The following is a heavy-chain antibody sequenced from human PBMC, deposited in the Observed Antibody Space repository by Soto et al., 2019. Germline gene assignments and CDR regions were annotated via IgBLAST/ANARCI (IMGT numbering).Heavy chain of an antibody. V-gene: IGHV1-8*01. CDR3: ARPYCDSTSCYTDWFDP. J-gene: IGHJ5*02. D-gene: IGHD2-2*02. CDR1: GYSFSTYD. CDR2: VNPKSGNT. Sequence: QVQLVQSGAEVKKPGASVKVSCKASGYSFSTYDINWVRQAAGQGLEWMGWVNPKSGNTDYAQRFRGRVTMTSNTSISTADMELSALTPEDTAVYYCARPYCDSTSCYTDWFDPGGQGTLVTVSS.